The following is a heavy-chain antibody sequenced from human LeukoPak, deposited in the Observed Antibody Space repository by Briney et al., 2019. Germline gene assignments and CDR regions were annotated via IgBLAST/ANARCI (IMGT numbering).Heavy chain of an antibody. CDR2: ISGGGGST. CDR3: AKSHSGWYSFDY. D-gene: IGHD6-19*01. CDR1: GFAFSNYA. V-gene: IGHV3-23*01. J-gene: IGHJ4*02. Sequence: GGSLRRSCAASGFAFSNYAMSWVRQAPGKGLEWVSAISGGGGSTYYAGSVKGRFTISRDSSKNALYLQMDSLRAEDTAVYYCAKSHSGWYSFDYWGQGALVTVSS.